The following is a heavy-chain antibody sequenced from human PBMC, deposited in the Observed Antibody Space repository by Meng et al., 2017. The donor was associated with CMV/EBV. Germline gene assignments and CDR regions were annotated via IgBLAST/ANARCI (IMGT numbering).Heavy chain of an antibody. CDR1: GGTIISGEYY. V-gene: IGHV4-30-4*08. CDR2: IYYSGST. D-gene: IGHD2-15*01. Sequence: GRTQESEPRLVKPSQTLSLTCTVSGGTIISGEYYWSWIRQPPEKCLEWIGYIYYSGSTYYNPSLKSRVTISVDTSKNQFSLKLSSVTAADTAVYYCARVHCSGGSCYGNWFDPWGQGTLVTVSS. J-gene: IGHJ5*02. CDR3: ARVHCSGGSCYGNWFDP.